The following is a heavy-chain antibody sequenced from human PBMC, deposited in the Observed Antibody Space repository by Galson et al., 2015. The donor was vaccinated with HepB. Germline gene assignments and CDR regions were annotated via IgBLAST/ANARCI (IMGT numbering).Heavy chain of an antibody. CDR3: ARDDRTGTTGVGDY. CDR1: GYTFTGYY. Sequence: SVKVSCKASGYTFTGYYMHWVRQAPGQGLEWMGWINPNSGGTNYAQKFQGRVTMTRDTSVSTAYMELSRLRSDDTAVYYCARDDRTGTTGVGDYWGQGTLVTVSS. D-gene: IGHD1-7*01. J-gene: IGHJ4*02. V-gene: IGHV1-2*02. CDR2: INPNSGGT.